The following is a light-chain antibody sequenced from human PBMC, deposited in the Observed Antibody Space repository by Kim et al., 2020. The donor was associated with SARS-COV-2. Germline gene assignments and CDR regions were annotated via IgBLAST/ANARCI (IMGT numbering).Light chain of an antibody. CDR1: SSNIGAGYD. CDR3: QSYDSSLSGWV. V-gene: IGLV1-40*01. Sequence: QSVLTQPPSVSGAPGQRVTISCTGSSSNIGAGYDVHWYQQLPGTAPKLLIYGNSNRPSGVPDRFSGSKSDTSASLAITRLQAEDEADYYCQSYDSSLSGWVFGGGTKLTVL. J-gene: IGLJ3*02. CDR2: GNS.